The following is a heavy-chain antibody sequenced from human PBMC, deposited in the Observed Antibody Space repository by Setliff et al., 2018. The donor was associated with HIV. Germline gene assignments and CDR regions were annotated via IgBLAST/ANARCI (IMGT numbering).Heavy chain of an antibody. D-gene: IGHD2-2*01. CDR2: IYYSGNP. Sequence: PSETLSLTCTVSGGSISSNYWSWMRQPPGKGLEWIGYIYYSGNPFYNPSLRSRVTISLDTSKNQFSLKLSSVTAADTAVYYCARGFDYAQRPPLYYFDYWGQGTLVTVSS. CDR1: GGSISSNY. J-gene: IGHJ4*02. CDR3: ARGFDYAQRPPLYYFDY. V-gene: IGHV4-59*06.